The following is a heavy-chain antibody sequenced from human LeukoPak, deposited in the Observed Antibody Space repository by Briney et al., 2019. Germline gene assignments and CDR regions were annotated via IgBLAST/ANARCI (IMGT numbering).Heavy chain of an antibody. CDR2: IYYSGST. CDR1: GRSLSDYS. Sequence: SETLSLTCAVYGRSLSDYSWSWIRQPPGKGLEWIGSIYYSGSTYYNPSLKSRVTISVDTSKNQFSLKLSSVTAADTAVYYCARTRYYYNSRSYGAPYYFDYWGQGTLVTVSS. V-gene: IGHV4-34*01. J-gene: IGHJ4*02. CDR3: ARTRYYYNSRSYGAPYYFDY. D-gene: IGHD3-10*01.